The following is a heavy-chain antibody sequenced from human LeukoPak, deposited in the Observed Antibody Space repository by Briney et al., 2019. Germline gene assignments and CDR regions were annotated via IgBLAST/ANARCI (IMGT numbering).Heavy chain of an antibody. D-gene: IGHD3-3*01. Sequence: ASVKVSCKASGYTFTSYGISWVRQAPGQGLEWMGWISAYNGNTNYAQKLQGRVTMTTDTSTSTAYMELRSLRSDDTAVYCCARVPIWSGSYYMDVWGKGTTVTVSS. CDR3: ARVPIWSGSYYMDV. CDR2: ISAYNGNT. V-gene: IGHV1-18*01. J-gene: IGHJ6*03. CDR1: GYTFTSYG.